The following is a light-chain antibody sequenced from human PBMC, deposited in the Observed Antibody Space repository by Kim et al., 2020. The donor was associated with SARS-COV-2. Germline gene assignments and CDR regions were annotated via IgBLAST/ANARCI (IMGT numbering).Light chain of an antibody. CDR3: QTWGSGIVV. J-gene: IGLJ2*01. CDR1: RGHSSYA. CDR2: LHSDGRH. Sequence: ASVKLTCTLSRGHSSYAIAWHQQQPGKGPRYLMKLHSDGRHRKGDGIPDRFSGSSSGAERYLTISSLQSEDEADYYCQTWGSGIVVFGGGTQLTVL. V-gene: IGLV4-69*01.